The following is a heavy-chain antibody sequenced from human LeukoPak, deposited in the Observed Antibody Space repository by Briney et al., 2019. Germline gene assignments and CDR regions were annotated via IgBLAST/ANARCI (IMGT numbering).Heavy chain of an antibody. J-gene: IGHJ6*03. Sequence: GGSLRLSCAASGLTFSSYAMNWVRQAPGKGLGWVSYISSSSSTIYYADSVKGRFTISRDNAKNSLYLQMNSLRAEDTAVYYCGRVPLLRYYYYMDVWGKGTTVTVSS. CDR3: GRVPLLRYYYYMDV. CDR2: ISSSSSTI. CDR1: GLTFSSYA. V-gene: IGHV3-48*01. D-gene: IGHD2-15*01.